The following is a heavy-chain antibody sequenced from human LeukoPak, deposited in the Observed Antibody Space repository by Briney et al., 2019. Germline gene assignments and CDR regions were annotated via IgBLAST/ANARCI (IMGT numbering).Heavy chain of an antibody. CDR1: GFTFSDYY. CDR3: ARKYYDILTGYDSYNWFDP. Sequence: GGSLRLSCAASGFTFSDYYMSWIRQAPGKGLEWVSYISSSGSTIYYADSVKGRFTISRDNAKNSLYLQMNSLRAEDTAVYYCARKYYDILTGYDSYNWFDPWGQGTLVTVSS. J-gene: IGHJ5*02. V-gene: IGHV3-11*01. D-gene: IGHD3-9*01. CDR2: ISSSGSTI.